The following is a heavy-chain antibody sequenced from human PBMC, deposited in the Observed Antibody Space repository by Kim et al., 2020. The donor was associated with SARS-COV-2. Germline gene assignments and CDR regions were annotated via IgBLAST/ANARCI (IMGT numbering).Heavy chain of an antibody. CDR1: GFSIGTYW. J-gene: IGHJ4*02. Sequence: GGSLRLSCAASGFSIGTYWMHWVRQAPGKGLVWVARTMSDDTSTNYADSVKGRFTISRDNAKNTVYLQMHALSGEDTAVYFCARGYGTSSFPRAALGLWGQGGVVTVSS. CDR2: TMSDDTST. CDR3: ARGYGTSSFPRAALGL. D-gene: IGHD2-2*01. V-gene: IGHV3-74*01.